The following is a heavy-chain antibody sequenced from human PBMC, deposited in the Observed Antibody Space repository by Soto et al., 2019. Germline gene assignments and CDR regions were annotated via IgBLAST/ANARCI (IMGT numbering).Heavy chain of an antibody. J-gene: IGHJ3*01. V-gene: IGHV3-73*01. CDR1: GFTFGASA. D-gene: IGHD1-1*01. Sequence: PGGSLRLSCAASGFTFGASALQWVRQASGKGLEWLGRIGSRGESYAPTEYAAPVKGRFSISRVDSENTVFLQMNGLKTEDTGMYYCSWQSRPNHDVCNVWGQGTMVTVSS. CDR2: IGSRGESYAPT. CDR3: SWQSRPNHDVCNV.